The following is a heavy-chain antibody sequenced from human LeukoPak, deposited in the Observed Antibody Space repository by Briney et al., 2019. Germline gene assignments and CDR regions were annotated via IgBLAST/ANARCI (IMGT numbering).Heavy chain of an antibody. D-gene: IGHD5-12*01. CDR1: GFTFSNAW. V-gene: IGHV4-34*08. J-gene: IGHJ4*02. Sequence: GSLRLSCAASGFTFSNAWMSWIRQPPGKGLEWIGEISHSGSTNYNPSLKSRVTISVDTSKNQFSLKLSSATAADTAVYYCAAQYSGYVRLDYWGQGTLVTVSS. CDR2: ISHSGST. CDR3: AAQYSGYVRLDY.